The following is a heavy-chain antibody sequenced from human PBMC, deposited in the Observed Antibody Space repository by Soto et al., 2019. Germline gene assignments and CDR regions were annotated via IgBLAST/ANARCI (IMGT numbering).Heavy chain of an antibody. D-gene: IGHD3-3*01. V-gene: IGHV3-74*01. CDR1: GLTFSSYW. CDR2: IKRDGSST. CDR3: ARDNGHGTYYTRS. J-gene: IGHJ5*02. Sequence: EEQLVESGGGLVQPGGSLRLSCAASGLTFSSYWMHWVRQAPGKGLVWVSRIKRDGSSTSYADSVEGRFTISRDNAKNTVYLQMNSLRGEDTAVYYCARDNGHGTYYTRSWGQGTLVTVAS.